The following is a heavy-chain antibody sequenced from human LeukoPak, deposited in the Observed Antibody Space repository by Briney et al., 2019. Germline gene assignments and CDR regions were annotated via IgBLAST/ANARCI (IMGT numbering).Heavy chain of an antibody. J-gene: IGHJ4*02. CDR1: GGSISSGGYY. CDR3: ARLGIAAAKPQVFDY. V-gene: IGHV4-30-2*01. CDR2: IYYSGST. Sequence: SETLSLTCTVSGGSISSGGYYWSWIRQPPGKGLEWIGYIYYSGSTYYSPSLKSRVTISVDTSKNQFSLKLSSVTAADTAVYYCARLGIAAAKPQVFDYWGQGTLVTVSS. D-gene: IGHD6-13*01.